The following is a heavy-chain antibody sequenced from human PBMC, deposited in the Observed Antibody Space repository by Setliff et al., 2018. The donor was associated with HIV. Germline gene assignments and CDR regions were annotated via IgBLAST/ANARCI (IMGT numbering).Heavy chain of an antibody. V-gene: IGHV1-3*01. CDR2: INSGKGNT. D-gene: IGHD3-10*01. Sequence: ASVKVSCKASGYTFSYAMHWVRQAPGQRLEWMGWINSGKGNTEYSQKFQGRVTITRDTSASTAYMELSSLRSEDTAVYYCARGKLWPDYWGQGTLVTVSS. CDR3: ARGKLWPDY. CDR1: GYTFSYA. J-gene: IGHJ4*02.